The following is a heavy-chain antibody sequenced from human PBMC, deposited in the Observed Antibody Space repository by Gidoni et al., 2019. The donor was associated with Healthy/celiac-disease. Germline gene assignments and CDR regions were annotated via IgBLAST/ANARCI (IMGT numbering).Heavy chain of an antibody. J-gene: IGHJ5*02. D-gene: IGHD2-2*02. CDR1: GGSFSGYY. CDR3: ARGKRHCSSTSCYTVRWFDP. V-gene: IGHV4-34*01. Sequence: QVQLQQWGAGLLKPSETLSLTCAVYGGSFSGYYWSWIRQPPGKGLAWIGEINHSGSTNYNPSLKSRVTISVDTSKNQFSLKLSSVTAADTAVYYCARGKRHCSSTSCYTVRWFDPWGQGTLVTVSS. CDR2: INHSGST.